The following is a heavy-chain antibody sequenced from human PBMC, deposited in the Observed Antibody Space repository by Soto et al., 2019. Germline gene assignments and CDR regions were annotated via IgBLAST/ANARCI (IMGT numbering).Heavy chain of an antibody. J-gene: IGHJ4*02. V-gene: IGHV1-69*06. Sequence: ASVKVSCKVSGSRFSNYVISWVRQAPGHGLEWLGRIIPIFNSTKYAQSFQGRVTITVDKSTSTASLELSSLRSDDTAVYYCAREGRGKKAGYNGLVSLGYWGQGTLVTVSS. CDR1: GSRFSNYV. CDR2: IIPIFNST. CDR3: AREGRGKKAGYNGLVSLGY. D-gene: IGHD2-2*02.